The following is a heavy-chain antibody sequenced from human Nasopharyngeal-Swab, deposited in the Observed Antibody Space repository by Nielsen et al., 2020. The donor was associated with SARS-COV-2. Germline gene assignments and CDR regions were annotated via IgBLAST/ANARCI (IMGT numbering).Heavy chain of an antibody. CDR3: AKDLGIAARPDGIDY. V-gene: IGHV3-23*01. CDR1: GFTFSSYA. CDR2: ISGSGGST. J-gene: IGHJ4*02. Sequence: GESLKISCAASGFTFSSYAMSWVRQAPGKGLEWVSAISGSGGSTYYADSVKGRFTISRDNSKNTLYLQMNSLRAEDTAVYYCAKDLGIAARPDGIDYWAREPWSPSPQ. D-gene: IGHD6-6*01.